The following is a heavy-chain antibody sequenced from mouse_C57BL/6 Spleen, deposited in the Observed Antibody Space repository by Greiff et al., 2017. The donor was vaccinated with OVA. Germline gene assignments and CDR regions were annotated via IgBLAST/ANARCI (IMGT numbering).Heavy chain of an antibody. CDR1: GYTFTDYN. CDR3: ARRGGYSNFYAKDY. CDR2: INPTNGGT. V-gene: IGHV1-18*01. D-gene: IGHD2-5*01. J-gene: IGHJ4*01. Sequence: VQLHQSGPELVKPGASVKIPCKASGYTFTDYNLDWVKQSHGQSLEWIGDINPTNGGTIYNQKFKGKATLTVDKSSSTAYMELRSLTSEDTAVYYCARRGGYSNFYAKDYWGQGTTVTVSS.